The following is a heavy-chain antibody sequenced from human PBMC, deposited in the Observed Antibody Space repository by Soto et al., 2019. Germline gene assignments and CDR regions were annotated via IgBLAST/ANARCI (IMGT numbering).Heavy chain of an antibody. CDR2: ISWDGGST. CDR1: GFTFDDYT. D-gene: IGHD2-15*01. V-gene: IGHV3-43*01. CDR3: AFPYCSGGSCEDWDAFDI. Sequence: GGSLRLSCAASGFTFDDYTMHWVRQAPGKGLEWVSLISWDGGSTYYADSVKGRFTISRDNSKNSLYLQMNSLRTEDTALYYCAFPYCSGGSCEDWDAFDIWGQGTMVTVSS. J-gene: IGHJ3*02.